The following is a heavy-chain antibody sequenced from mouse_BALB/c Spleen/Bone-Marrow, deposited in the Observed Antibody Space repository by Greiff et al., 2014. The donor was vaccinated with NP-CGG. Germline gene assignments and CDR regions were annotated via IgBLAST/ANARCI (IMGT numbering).Heavy chain of an antibody. CDR2: ISDGGSYT. J-gene: IGHJ4*01. V-gene: IGHV5-4*02. CDR1: GFTFSDYY. D-gene: IGHD1-1*02. CDR3: ARSGERYGAMDY. Sequence: EVMLVESGGGLVKPGGSLKLSCAASGFTFSDYYMYWVRQTPEKRLEWVATISDGGSYTYYPDSVKGRFTISRDNAKNNLYLQISSLKSEDTAMYYCARSGERYGAMDYWGQGTSVTVFS.